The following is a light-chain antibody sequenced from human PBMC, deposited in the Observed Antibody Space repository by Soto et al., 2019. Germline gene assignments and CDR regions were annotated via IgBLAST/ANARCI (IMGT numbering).Light chain of an antibody. Sequence: QAVVTQEPSLTVSPGGTVTLTCASSTGAVTSCHYPYWFQQKPGQAPRTLISDASNKHSWTPARFSGSLLGGKAALTLSNAQHEDEAVYYCLLCYGGARVFGGGTKLTVL. CDR1: TGAVTSCHY. V-gene: IGLV7-46*01. CDR3: LLCYGGARV. CDR2: DAS. J-gene: IGLJ3*02.